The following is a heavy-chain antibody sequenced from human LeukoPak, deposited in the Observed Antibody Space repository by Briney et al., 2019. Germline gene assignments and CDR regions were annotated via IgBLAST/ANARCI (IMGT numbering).Heavy chain of an antibody. D-gene: IGHD2-15*01. J-gene: IGHJ4*02. V-gene: IGHV3-74*01. Sequence: GGSLRLSCAASGLAFSAYKMHWVRQAPRKGLVWVSRISTDGYTTDYADFVQGRFTASRDNAKNTWSLEMNSLRAEDTAVYYCVVGGSPGYWGQGTLVTVSS. CDR2: ISTDGYTT. CDR3: VVGGSPGY. CDR1: GLAFSAYK.